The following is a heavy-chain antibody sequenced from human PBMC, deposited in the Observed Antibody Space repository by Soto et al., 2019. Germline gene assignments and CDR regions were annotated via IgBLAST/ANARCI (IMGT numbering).Heavy chain of an antibody. CDR2: ISSRASYM. CDR1: GFTFSSYS. CDR3: EKSNGWNEPFDY. J-gene: IGHJ4*02. V-gene: IGHV3-21*01. Sequence: TGGSLRLSCEASGFTFSSYSMNWVRQAPGKGLEWVSSISSRASYMYYADSVKGRFTISRDNAKNSVSLQMHSLRAEDTAVYYCEKSNGWNEPFDYWGQGTQVTVSS. D-gene: IGHD6-19*01.